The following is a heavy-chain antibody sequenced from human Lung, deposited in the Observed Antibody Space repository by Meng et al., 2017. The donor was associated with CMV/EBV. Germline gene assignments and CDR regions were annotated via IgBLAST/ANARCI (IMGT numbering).Heavy chain of an antibody. CDR3: AGGYCSSTSCYNVYGMDV. CDR1: GGTFSSYA. CDR2: IIPIFGTA. Sequence: SXXVFXKASGGTFSSYAISWVRQAPGQGLEWMGGIIPIFGTANYAQKFQGRVTITTDESTSTAYMELSSLRSEDTAVYYCAGGYCSSTSCYNVYGMDVWXQGTTVTVSS. J-gene: IGHJ6*02. V-gene: IGHV1-69*05. D-gene: IGHD2-2*02.